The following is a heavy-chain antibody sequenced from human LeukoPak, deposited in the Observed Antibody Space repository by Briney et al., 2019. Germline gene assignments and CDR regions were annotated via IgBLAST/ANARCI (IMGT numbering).Heavy chain of an antibody. V-gene: IGHV3-74*01. J-gene: IGHJ6*02. CDR3: ARSYSSGWYDYYYYGMDV. D-gene: IGHD6-19*01. CDR1: GFSLSDYW. Sequence: GGSLRLSCVGSGFSLSDYWMHWVRHTPGKGLMWVSRITSDGSTTWYADSVKGRFTVSRDNPKNTLFLEMNSLRDEDTAVYYCARSYSSGWYDYYYYGMDVWGQGTTVTVSS. CDR2: ITSDGSTT.